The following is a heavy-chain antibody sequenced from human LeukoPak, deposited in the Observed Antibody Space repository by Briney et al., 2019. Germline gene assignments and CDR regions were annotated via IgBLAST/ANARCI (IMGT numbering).Heavy chain of an antibody. V-gene: IGHV3-9*01. CDR3: AKGNRDSSGFYYYYGMDV. Sequence: GGSLRLSCAASGFTFDDYAMFWARQAPGKGLEWVSGISWDSKNIGYAASVKGRFTISRDNAKNSLYLQMNSLRGEDTASYYCAKGNRDSSGFYYYYGMDVWGQGTTVTVSS. D-gene: IGHD3-22*01. CDR2: ISWDSKNI. CDR1: GFTFDDYA. J-gene: IGHJ6*02.